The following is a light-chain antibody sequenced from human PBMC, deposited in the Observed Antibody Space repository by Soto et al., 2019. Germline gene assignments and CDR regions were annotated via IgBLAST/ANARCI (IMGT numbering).Light chain of an antibody. Sequence: SVLTQPPPASGTPGQRVTISCSGNSTNIGSNTVNWYQQLPGTAPKLLIYSNNQRPSGVPDRFSGSKSGTSASLAISGLQPEDEADYYCAAWDDSLNGVVFGGGTKVTVL. CDR2: SNN. CDR1: STNIGSNT. J-gene: IGLJ2*01. V-gene: IGLV1-44*01. CDR3: AAWDDSLNGVV.